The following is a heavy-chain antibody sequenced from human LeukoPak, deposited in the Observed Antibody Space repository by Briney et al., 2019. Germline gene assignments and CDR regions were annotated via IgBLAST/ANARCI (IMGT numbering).Heavy chain of an antibody. CDR3: ARADRTSWFDY. Sequence: GGSLRLSCAASGFTFSSYSMNWVRQAPGKGLEWVSSISSSSRYIYYADSVKGRFTISRDNAKNSLSLQMNSVRPEDTAVYYCARADRTSWFDYWGQGTLVTVSS. CDR2: ISSSSRYI. V-gene: IGHV3-21*04. J-gene: IGHJ4*02. CDR1: GFTFSSYS. D-gene: IGHD2-2*01.